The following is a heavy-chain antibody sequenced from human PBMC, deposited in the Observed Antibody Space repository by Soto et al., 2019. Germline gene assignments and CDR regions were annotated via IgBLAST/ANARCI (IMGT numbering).Heavy chain of an antibody. CDR3: AREGDRAYYYQVMAA. CDR1: GYSFTRYG. D-gene: IGHD3-16*01. V-gene: IGHV1-18*01. CDR2: ISGYNGKT. Sequence: QVQLVQSGNEVKKPGASVNVSCKASGYSFTRYGISWVRQAPGQGLEWMGWISGYNGKTKYAQKLQGRVSMTTDTSTSTGSRERTTLRSDDRPVYDGAREGDRAYYYQVMAAWGQGTTVTVSS. J-gene: IGHJ6*02.